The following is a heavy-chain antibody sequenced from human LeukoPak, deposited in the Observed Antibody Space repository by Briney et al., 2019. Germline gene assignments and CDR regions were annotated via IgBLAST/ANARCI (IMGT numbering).Heavy chain of an antibody. V-gene: IGHV4-38-2*02. CDR3: ARDVAARPDYFDY. D-gene: IGHD6-6*01. CDR1: GYSISSDYY. Sequence: SETLSLTCAVSGYSISSDYYWGWIRQPPGKGLEWIGTIYHSGSTYYNPSLKSRVTISVDTSENQFSLKLSSVTAADTAVYYCARDVAARPDYFDYWGQGTLVTVSS. CDR2: IYHSGST. J-gene: IGHJ4*02.